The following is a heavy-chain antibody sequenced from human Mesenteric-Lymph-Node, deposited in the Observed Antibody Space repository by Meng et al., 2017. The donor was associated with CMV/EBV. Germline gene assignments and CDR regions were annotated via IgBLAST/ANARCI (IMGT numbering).Heavy chain of an antibody. D-gene: IGHD6-13*01. J-gene: IGHJ5*02. CDR3: ARGPRPYSSSGLFDH. Sequence: GGSLRLSCAASEFTFSNAWMSWVRQAPGKGLEGVANIKQDGSEKYYVDSVKGRFTISRDNAKNSLYLQMNSLRAEDTAVYYCARGPRPYSSSGLFDHWGQGTLVTVSS. V-gene: IGHV3-7*01. CDR2: IKQDGSEK. CDR1: EFTFSNAW.